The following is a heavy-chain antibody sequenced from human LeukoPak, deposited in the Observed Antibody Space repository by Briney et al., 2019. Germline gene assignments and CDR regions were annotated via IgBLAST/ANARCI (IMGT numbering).Heavy chain of an antibody. J-gene: IGHJ4*02. CDR2: IYYSGST. CDR3: ARDSLSAGSAGFDY. V-gene: IGHV4-39*07. Sequence: SETLSLTCTVSGGSISGSSYYWGWIRQPPGKGLEWIGSIYYSGSTYYNPSLKSRVTISVDKSKNQFSLKLSSVTAADTAVYYCARDSLSAGSAGFDYWGQGTLVTVSS. D-gene: IGHD6-19*01. CDR1: GGSISGSSYY.